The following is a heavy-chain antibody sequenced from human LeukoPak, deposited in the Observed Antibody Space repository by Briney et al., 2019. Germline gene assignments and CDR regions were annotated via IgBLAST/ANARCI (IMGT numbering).Heavy chain of an antibody. Sequence: SETLSLTCTVSGGSISSSSYCWGWIRQPPGKGLEWIGSIYYSGSTYYNPSLKSRVTISVDTSKNQFSLKLSSVTAADTAVYYCASPLEYSSSSVGYWGQGTLVTVSS. J-gene: IGHJ4*02. CDR1: GGSISSSSYC. CDR2: IYYSGST. D-gene: IGHD6-6*01. CDR3: ASPLEYSSSSVGY. V-gene: IGHV4-39*01.